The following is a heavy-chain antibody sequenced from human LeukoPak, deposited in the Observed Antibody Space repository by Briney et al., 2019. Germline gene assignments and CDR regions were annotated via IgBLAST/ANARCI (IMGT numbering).Heavy chain of an antibody. CDR1: GYSFTSYW. Sequence: GESLKISCKGSGYSFTSYWIGWVRQMPGKGLEWMGIIYPGDSDTRYSPPFQGQVTISADKSITTAYLQWSGLKASDTAMYYCARTYGSGTYYNRVGAFDIWGQGTMVTVSS. CDR3: ARTYGSGTYYNRVGAFDI. V-gene: IGHV5-51*01. CDR2: IYPGDSDT. J-gene: IGHJ3*02. D-gene: IGHD3-10*01.